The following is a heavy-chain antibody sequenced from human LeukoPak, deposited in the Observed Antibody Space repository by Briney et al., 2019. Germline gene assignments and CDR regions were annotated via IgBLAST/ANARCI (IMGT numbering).Heavy chain of an antibody. V-gene: IGHV3-53*01. J-gene: IGHJ4*02. Sequence: KAGGSLRLSCAASGFTVITNDMTWVRQAPGKGLEWVSVLYSDGNTKYADSVQGRFTISRDNSKNTLYLEMNSLSPDDTAVYYCAKDGLSSVLGAVGHFDYWGQGTLVTVSS. CDR2: LYSDGNT. D-gene: IGHD6-13*01. CDR3: AKDGLSSVLGAVGHFDY. CDR1: GFTVITND.